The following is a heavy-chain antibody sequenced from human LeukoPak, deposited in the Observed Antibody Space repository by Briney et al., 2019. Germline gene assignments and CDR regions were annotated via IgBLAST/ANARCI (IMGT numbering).Heavy chain of an antibody. CDR3: ARVLRGEQWLPRDWFDP. Sequence: SETLSLTCTVSGGSISSYYWSWIRQPPGKGLEWIGYIYYSGSTTYNPSLKSRVTISVATSKNQFSLKLSSVTAADTAVYYCARVLRGEQWLPRDWFDPWGQGTLVTVSS. CDR1: GGSISSYY. J-gene: IGHJ5*02. V-gene: IGHV4-59*01. CDR2: IYYSGST. D-gene: IGHD6-19*01.